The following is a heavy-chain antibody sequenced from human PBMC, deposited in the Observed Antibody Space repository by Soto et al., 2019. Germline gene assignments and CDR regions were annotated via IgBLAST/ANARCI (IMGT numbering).Heavy chain of an antibody. CDR1: GFTFSSYS. D-gene: IGHD4-17*01. J-gene: IGHJ4*02. V-gene: IGHV3-21*01. CDR2: ISSSSSHI. CDR3: AREATVTLIDY. Sequence: EVQLVESGGGLVKPGGSLRLSYAASGFTFSSYSMNWVRQAPGKGLEWVSSISSSSSHIYYADSVKGRFTISRDNAKNSLYLQMNSLRAEDTAVYYCAREATVTLIDYWGQGTLVTVSS.